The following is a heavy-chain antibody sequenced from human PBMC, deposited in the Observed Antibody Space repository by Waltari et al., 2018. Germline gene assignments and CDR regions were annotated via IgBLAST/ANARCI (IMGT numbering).Heavy chain of an antibody. D-gene: IGHD5-12*01. CDR3: ATYIGASVGTAAFDV. CDR2: VSYSGTT. CDR1: GVSITSNRHY. V-gene: IGHV4-39*01. J-gene: IGHJ3*01. Sequence: QLQLQESGPRLVRHSETLSLICRVSGVSITSNRHYWAWIRQSPGQGLECIGTVSYSGTTYISPSLKGRVSVSRDTSKNQVSLILGSVTAADMAVYYCATYIGASVGTAAFDVWGQGTMVTVSS.